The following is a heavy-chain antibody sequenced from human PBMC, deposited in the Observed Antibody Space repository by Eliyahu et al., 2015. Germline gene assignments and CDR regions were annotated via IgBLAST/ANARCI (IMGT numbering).Heavy chain of an antibody. CDR1: GESFRGYF. CDR2: INHDGRT. CDR3: ARGVNAYTTGPGFTAIVPNAPYFDL. J-gene: IGHJ4*02. Sequence: QVQLQQWGAGLLKPSETLSLTCAVYGESFRGYFGTWIRQFPGKGLEWIGEINHDGRTTVNESLKSRVIISLDSAKSQMSLQLRSVIASDTAMYYCARGVNAYTTGPGFTAIVPNAPYFDLWGQGTLVTVSS. V-gene: IGHV4-34*02. D-gene: IGHD5-18*01.